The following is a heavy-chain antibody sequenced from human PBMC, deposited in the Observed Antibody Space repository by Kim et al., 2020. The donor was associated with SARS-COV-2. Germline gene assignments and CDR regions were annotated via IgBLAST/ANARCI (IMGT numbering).Heavy chain of an antibody. CDR1: GFTFSSYG. D-gene: IGHD6-13*01. CDR3: ASLSFSSSPFDY. Sequence: GGSLRLSCAASGFTFSSYGMHWVRQAPGKGLEWVAVISYDGSNKYYADSVKGRFTISRDNSKNTLYLQMNSLRAEDTAVYYFASLSFSSSPFDYWGQGTLVTVSS. CDR2: ISYDGSNK. V-gene: IGHV3-30*03. J-gene: IGHJ4*02.